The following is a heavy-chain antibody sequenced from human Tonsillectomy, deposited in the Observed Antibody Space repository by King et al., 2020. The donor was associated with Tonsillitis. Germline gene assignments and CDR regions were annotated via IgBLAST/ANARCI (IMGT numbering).Heavy chain of an antibody. CDR1: GFTFSSYW. D-gene: IGHD3/OR15-3a*01. CDR2: INNDGSGT. J-gene: IGHJ4*02. Sequence: VQLVESGGGLVQPGGSLRLSCAASGFTFSSYWMHWVRQAPGKGPVWVSRINNDGSGTSYADSVKGRFTISRDNAKNTVYLQVNSLRAEDTAVYYCARAQEDYFFDYWGQGTLFTVSP. CDR3: ARAQEDYFFDY. V-gene: IGHV3-74*01.